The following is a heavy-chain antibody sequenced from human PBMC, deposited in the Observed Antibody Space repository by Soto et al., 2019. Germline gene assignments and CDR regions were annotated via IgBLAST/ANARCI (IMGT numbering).Heavy chain of an antibody. CDR1: GYTFTSYD. Sequence: ASVKVSCKASGYTFTSYDINWVRQATGQGLEWMGWMNPNSGNTGYAQKFQGRVTMTADASMSTAYMELSSLRSEDTAVYYCARSQGSSTSLEIYYYYYYGMDVWGQGTTVTVSS. J-gene: IGHJ6*02. V-gene: IGHV1-8*01. CDR3: ARSQGSSTSLEIYYYYYYGMDV. D-gene: IGHD2-2*01. CDR2: MNPNSGNT.